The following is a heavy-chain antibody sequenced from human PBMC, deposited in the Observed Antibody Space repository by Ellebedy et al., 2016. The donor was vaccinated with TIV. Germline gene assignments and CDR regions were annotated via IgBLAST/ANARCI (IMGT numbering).Heavy chain of an antibody. J-gene: IGHJ4*02. D-gene: IGHD5-24*01. Sequence: PGGPLRLSCAASGFTFSSHDMHWVRQPTGKGLEWVSGITSAGDTYYLGSVKGRFIISRDSAKNSLYLQMNSLRAEDTAVYYCARATSGFDYWGQGALATVSS. CDR3: ARATSGFDY. V-gene: IGHV3-13*01. CDR2: ITSAGDT. CDR1: GFTFSSHD.